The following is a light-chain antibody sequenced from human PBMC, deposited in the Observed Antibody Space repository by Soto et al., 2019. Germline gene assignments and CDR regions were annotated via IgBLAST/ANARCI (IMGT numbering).Light chain of an antibody. J-gene: IGKJ1*01. V-gene: IGKV3-11*01. CDR2: DAS. CDR1: QSVASY. Sequence: EIVLTQSPGTLSLSPVERATLSCMASQSVASYLAWYQQKPGQAPRLLIYDASNRATGIPARFSGGGSGTDFTLAISSLEPEDFAVYYCQQRSNWPWTFGQGTKVDIK. CDR3: QQRSNWPWT.